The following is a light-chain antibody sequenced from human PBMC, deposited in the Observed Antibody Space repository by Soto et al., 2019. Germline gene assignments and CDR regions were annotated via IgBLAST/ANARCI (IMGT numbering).Light chain of an antibody. J-gene: IGLJ1*01. CDR2: EVS. Sequence: QSALTQPASVSGSPGQSITISCTGTSGDVGGYNYVSWYQQHPGKAPKLMIYEVSNRPSGVSNRFSGSKSGNTASLTISGLQAEDEADYYCSSYTSSSTLPVFGTGTKVTVL. CDR1: SGDVGGYNY. V-gene: IGLV2-14*01. CDR3: SSYTSSSTLPV.